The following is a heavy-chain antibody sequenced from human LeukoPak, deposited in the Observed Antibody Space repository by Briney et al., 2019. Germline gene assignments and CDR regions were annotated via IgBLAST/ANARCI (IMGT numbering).Heavy chain of an antibody. Sequence: GGSLRLSCAASGFTFSSYSMNWVRQAPGKGLEWVSYISSSSTTIYYADSVKGRFTISRDNAKNSLFLQMNSLRAEDTAVYYCARVRYYDSSGLIDCWGQGTLVTVSS. V-gene: IGHV3-48*04. CDR2: ISSSSTTI. CDR3: ARVRYYDSSGLIDC. D-gene: IGHD3-22*01. CDR1: GFTFSSYS. J-gene: IGHJ4*02.